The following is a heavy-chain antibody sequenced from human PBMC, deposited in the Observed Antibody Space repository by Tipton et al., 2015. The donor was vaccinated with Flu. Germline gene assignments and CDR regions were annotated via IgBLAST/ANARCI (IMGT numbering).Heavy chain of an antibody. V-gene: IGHV4-38-2*02. D-gene: IGHD3-10*01. CDR2: IYYSGST. J-gene: IGHJ6*02. Sequence: TLSLTCTVSGDSISSRYYWGWIRQPPGRGLEWIGCIYYSGSTYYNPSLKSRVTISIDTSRNQFTLKLSSVTAADTAVYYCARDDGDYGSESYHYYYGMDVWGQGTTVTVSS. CDR1: GDSISSRYY. CDR3: ARDDGDYGSESYHYYYGMDV.